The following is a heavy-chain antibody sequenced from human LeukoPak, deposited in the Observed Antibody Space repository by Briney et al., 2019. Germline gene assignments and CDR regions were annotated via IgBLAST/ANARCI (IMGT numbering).Heavy chain of an antibody. V-gene: IGHV4-59*11. CDR1: GASISYHY. CDR2: IHPSGRT. Sequence: SETLSLTCTVSGASISYHYWSWIRQPPGKGLEWIGYIHPSGRTNSDSSLKSRVTMLVDTTNNQVSLKTTSVTAADTAVYYCARDTYYSSSGDWYDVFDSWGQGTMVTVSS. J-gene: IGHJ3*02. CDR3: ARDTYYSSSGDWYDVFDS. D-gene: IGHD3-22*01.